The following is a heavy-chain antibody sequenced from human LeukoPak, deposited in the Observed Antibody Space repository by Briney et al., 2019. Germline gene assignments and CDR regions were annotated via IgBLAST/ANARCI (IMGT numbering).Heavy chain of an antibody. CDR1: GFAFSFYA. J-gene: IGHJ5*01. CDR3: AKPISGGLAVTADWFHP. D-gene: IGHD6-19*01. Sequence: GGSLRLSCAASGFAFSFYAMSWLRQPPGKGLEWVSTINANSGTTSYAASVRGRFTISRDNSKNTLYLQVNTLRADDTATYYCAKPISGGLAVTADWFHPWGQGTLVVASS. CDR2: INANSGTT. V-gene: IGHV3-23*01.